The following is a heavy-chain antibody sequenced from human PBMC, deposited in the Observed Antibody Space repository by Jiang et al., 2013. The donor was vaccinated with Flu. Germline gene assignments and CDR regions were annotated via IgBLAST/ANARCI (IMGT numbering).Heavy chain of an antibody. V-gene: IGHV6-1*01. CDR2: HTTGPKWYN. D-gene: IGHD6-19*01. Sequence: WLEGHTTGPKWYNDYAVSVKSRITINPDTSKNQFSLQLNSVTPEDTAVYYCARAGGYSSSPQYSSGSRGYGMDVWGQGTTVTVSS. CDR3: ARAGGYSSSPQYSSGSRGYGMDV. J-gene: IGHJ6*02.